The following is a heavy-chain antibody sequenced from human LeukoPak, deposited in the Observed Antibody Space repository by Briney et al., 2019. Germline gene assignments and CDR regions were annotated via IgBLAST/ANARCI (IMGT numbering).Heavy chain of an antibody. J-gene: IGHJ5*02. Sequence: PSETLSLTCTVSGYSITSSGYYWGWIRQPPGKGLEWIGNIYVNGSTYYNPSLKSRVTTSVETSKNQFSLKLSSVTAADTAVYFCARRDPHCSSVSCLGYDPWGQGTLVTVSS. CDR1: GYSITSSGYY. V-gene: IGHV4-39*01. CDR3: ARRDPHCSSVSCLGYDP. D-gene: IGHD2-2*01. CDR2: IYVNGST.